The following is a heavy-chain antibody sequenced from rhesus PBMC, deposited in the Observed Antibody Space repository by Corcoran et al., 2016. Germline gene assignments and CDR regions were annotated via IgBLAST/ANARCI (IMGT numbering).Heavy chain of an antibody. Sequence: VQLVQSGPEVKQPGASVKVPCKASGYSFTPVGMYWVRQAPGQGFEGMGWMNTYTGNPTYAQGFTERFVFSLDTSVSTVYLQINSLKGEDTAVYYCVRYGGYSNYVWYFDLWGPGTPITISS. V-gene: IGHV7-193*02. D-gene: IGHD4-23*01. J-gene: IGHJ2*01. CDR1: GYSFTPVG. CDR3: VRYGGYSNYVWYFDL. CDR2: MNTYTGNP.